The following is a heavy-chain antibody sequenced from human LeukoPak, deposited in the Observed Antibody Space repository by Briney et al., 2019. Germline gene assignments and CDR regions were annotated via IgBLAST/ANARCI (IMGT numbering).Heavy chain of an antibody. CDR2: IWYDESNK. CDR1: GFTFSSYG. V-gene: IGHV3-33*06. J-gene: IGHJ4*02. CDR3: AKDQGWDSSSPTFDY. Sequence: PGGSLRLSCAASGFTFSSYGMHWVRQAPGKGLEWVAVIWYDESNKYYADSVEGRFTVSRDNSKNTLDLQMNSLRAEDTAVYYCAKDQGWDSSSPTFDYWGQGTLVTVSS. D-gene: IGHD6-6*01.